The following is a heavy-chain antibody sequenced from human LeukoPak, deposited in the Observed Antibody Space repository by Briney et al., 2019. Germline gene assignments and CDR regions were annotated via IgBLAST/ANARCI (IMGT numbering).Heavy chain of an antibody. J-gene: IGHJ5*02. CDR2: ISGSGGTT. Sequence: PPGGSLRLSCAASGFTFSSYAMSWVRQAPGKGLEWVSAISGSGGTTYYANSVKGRFTFSRDNSKNTLYLQMNSLRAEDTAIYYCARMIRDYGDSNWFDPWGQGTLVTVSS. V-gene: IGHV3-23*01. D-gene: IGHD4-17*01. CDR1: GFTFSSYA. CDR3: ARMIRDYGDSNWFDP.